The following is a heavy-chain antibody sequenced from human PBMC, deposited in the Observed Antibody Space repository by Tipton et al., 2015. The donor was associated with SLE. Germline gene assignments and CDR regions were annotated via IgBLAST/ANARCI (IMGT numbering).Heavy chain of an antibody. Sequence: LRLSCTVSGGSISGGSYYWSWIRQPAGKGLEWIGRIYTSGSTTYNPSLKSRVTISGDTSKNRFSLKLSSVTAADTAVYYCASGEGDPKYFDYWGQGTLVTVSS. CDR3: ASGEGDPKYFDY. CDR2: IYTSGST. CDR1: GGSISGGSYY. J-gene: IGHJ4*02. D-gene: IGHD3-10*01. V-gene: IGHV4-61*02.